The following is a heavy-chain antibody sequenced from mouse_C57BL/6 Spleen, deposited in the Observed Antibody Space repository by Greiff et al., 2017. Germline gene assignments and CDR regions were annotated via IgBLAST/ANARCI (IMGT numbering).Heavy chain of an antibody. V-gene: IGHV7-1*01. Sequence: EVNVVESGGGLVQSGRSLRLSCATSGFTFSDFYMEWVRQAPGKGLEWIAASRNKANDYTTEYSASVKGRFIVSRDTSQSILYLQMNALRAEDTAIYYCARDNYSTPGVFAYWGQGTLVTVSA. D-gene: IGHD2-5*01. CDR2: SRNKANDYTT. CDR1: GFTFSDFY. J-gene: IGHJ3*01. CDR3: ARDNYSTPGVFAY.